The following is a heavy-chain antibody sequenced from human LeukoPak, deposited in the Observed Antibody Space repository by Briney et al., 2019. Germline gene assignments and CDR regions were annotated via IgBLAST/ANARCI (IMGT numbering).Heavy chain of an antibody. CDR1: GGSFSGYY. J-gene: IGHJ4*02. D-gene: IGHD6-6*01. V-gene: IGHV4-34*01. CDR3: ATLGYSSSSEVD. CDR2: INHSGST. Sequence: PSETLSLTCAVYGGSFSGYYWSWIRQPPGKGLEWIGEINHSGSTNYNPSLKSRVTISVDTSKNQFSLKLSSVTAADTAVYYCATLGYSSSSEVDWGQGTLVTVSS.